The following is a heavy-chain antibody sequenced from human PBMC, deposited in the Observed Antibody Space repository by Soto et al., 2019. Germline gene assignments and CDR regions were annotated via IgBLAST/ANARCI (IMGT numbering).Heavy chain of an antibody. Sequence: SETLSLTCTVSGGSISSYYWSWIRQPPGKGLGWIGYIYYSGSTNYNPSLKSRVTISVDTSKNQFSLKLSSVTAADTAVYYCTRGSWRMSLEDTAMGACDYWGQGTLVTVSS. CDR2: IYYSGST. D-gene: IGHD5-18*01. J-gene: IGHJ4*02. V-gene: IGHV4-59*01. CDR1: GGSISSYY. CDR3: TRGSWRMSLEDTAMGACDY.